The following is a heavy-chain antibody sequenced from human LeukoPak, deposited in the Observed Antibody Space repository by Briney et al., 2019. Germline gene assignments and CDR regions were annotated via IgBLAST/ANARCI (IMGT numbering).Heavy chain of an antibody. D-gene: IGHD4-23*01. Sequence: ASVKVSCKASGGTFSSYAISWVRQAPGQGLEWMGRIIPILGIANYAQKFQGRVTITADKSTSTAYMELSSLRSEDTAVYYCARDHMSDYGGNPVGYYYYGMDVWGQGTTVTVSS. J-gene: IGHJ6*02. V-gene: IGHV1-69*04. CDR1: GGTFSSYA. CDR2: IIPILGIA. CDR3: ARDHMSDYGGNPVGYYYYGMDV.